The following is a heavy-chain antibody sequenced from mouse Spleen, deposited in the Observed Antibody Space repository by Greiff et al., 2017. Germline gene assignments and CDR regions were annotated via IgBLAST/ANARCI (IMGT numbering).Heavy chain of an antibody. D-gene: IGHD4-1*01. CDR3: TREGERTGNFDY. CDR2: ISSGGDYI. CDR1: GFTFSSYA. Sequence: EVHLVESGEGLVKPGGSLKLSCAASGFTFSSYAMSWVRQTPEKRLEWVAYISSGGDYIYYADTVKGRFTISRDNARNTLYLQMSSLKSEDTAMYYCTREGERTGNFDYWGQGTTLTVSS. J-gene: IGHJ2*01. V-gene: IGHV5-9-1*02.